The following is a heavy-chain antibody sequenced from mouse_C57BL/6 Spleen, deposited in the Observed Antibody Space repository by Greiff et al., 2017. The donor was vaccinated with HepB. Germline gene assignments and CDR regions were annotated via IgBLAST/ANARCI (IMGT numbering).Heavy chain of an antibody. J-gene: IGHJ2*01. Sequence: EVQLVESGPGLVKPSQSLSLTCSVTGYSITSGYYWNWIRQFPGNKLEWMGYISYDGSNNYNPSLKNRISITRDTSKNQFFLKLNSVTTEDTATYYCARASSPSYYFDYWGQGTTLTVSS. CDR3: ARASSPSYYFDY. V-gene: IGHV3-6*01. CDR1: GYSITSGYY. D-gene: IGHD6-1*01. CDR2: ISYDGSN.